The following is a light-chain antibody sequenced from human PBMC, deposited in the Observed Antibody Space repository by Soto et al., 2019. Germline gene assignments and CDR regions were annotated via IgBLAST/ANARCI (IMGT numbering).Light chain of an antibody. V-gene: IGKV3-11*01. J-gene: IGKJ5*01. CDR2: DAS. CDR1: QSVTSY. CDR3: QQRSSWPIT. Sequence: ELVLTQSPATLSLSPGERATLSCRASQSVTSYLAWYQQRPGQAPRLLIYDASRRATGIPARFSGSGSGADCTLNISTLEAEDFAVYYCQQRSSWPITVGQGTRLEIK.